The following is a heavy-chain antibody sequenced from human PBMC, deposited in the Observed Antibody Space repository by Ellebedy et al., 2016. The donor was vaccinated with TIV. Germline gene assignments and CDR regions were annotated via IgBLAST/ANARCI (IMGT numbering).Heavy chain of an antibody. CDR2: INHSGST. CDR3: ARGFPYYYDSSGYPSLTFDY. J-gene: IGHJ4*02. CDR1: GGSISSYY. Sequence: MPSETLSLTCTVSGGSISSYYWSWIRQPPGKGLEWIGEINHSGSTNYNPSLKSRVTISVDTSKNQFSLKLSSVTAADTAVYYCARGFPYYYDSSGYPSLTFDYWGQGTLVTVSS. D-gene: IGHD3-22*01. V-gene: IGHV4-34*01.